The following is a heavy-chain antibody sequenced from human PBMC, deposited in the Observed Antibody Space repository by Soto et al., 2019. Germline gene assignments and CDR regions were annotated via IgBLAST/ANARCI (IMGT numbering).Heavy chain of an antibody. J-gene: IGHJ6*02. Sequence: EVQLVESGGGLVKPGGSLRLSCAASGFTFSSYSMNWVRQAPGKGLEWVSSISSSSSYIYYADSVKGRFTISRDNAKNSLDLQMNSLRAEDTAVYYCARDYSSSGGMDVWGQGTTVTVSS. D-gene: IGHD6-6*01. CDR3: ARDYSSSGGMDV. CDR1: GFTFSSYS. V-gene: IGHV3-21*01. CDR2: ISSSSSYI.